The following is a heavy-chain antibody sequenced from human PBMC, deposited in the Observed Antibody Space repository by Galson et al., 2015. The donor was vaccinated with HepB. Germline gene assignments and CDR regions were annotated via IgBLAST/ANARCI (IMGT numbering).Heavy chain of an antibody. J-gene: IGHJ6*02. CDR1: GFTFDDYA. CDR3: AKEAAMGPYYYYGMDV. D-gene: IGHD5-18*01. Sequence: SLRLSCAASGFTFDDYAMHWVRQAPGKGLEWVSGISWNSGSIGYADSVKGRFTISRDNAKNSLYLQMNSLRAEDTALYYCAKEAAMGPYYYYGMDVWGQGTTVTVSS. V-gene: IGHV3-9*01. CDR2: ISWNSGSI.